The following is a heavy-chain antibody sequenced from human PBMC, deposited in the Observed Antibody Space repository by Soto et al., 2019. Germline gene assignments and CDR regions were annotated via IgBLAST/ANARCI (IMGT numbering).Heavy chain of an antibody. Sequence: SVKVSCKSSGGTFSSHSINWVRQAPGQGLEWMGGIIPIFGPANFAKKFQGRVTITADESTTTAYMELSSLTSGDTAVYYCATGSFTSTGGRIGYHYNAMDVWGQGTTVTVSS. V-gene: IGHV1-69*13. J-gene: IGHJ6*02. CDR2: IIPIFGPA. CDR1: GGTFSSHS. CDR3: ATGSFTSTGGRIGYHYNAMDV. D-gene: IGHD1-1*01.